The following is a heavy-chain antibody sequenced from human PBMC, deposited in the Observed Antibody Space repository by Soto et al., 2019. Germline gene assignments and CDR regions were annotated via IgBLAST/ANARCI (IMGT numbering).Heavy chain of an antibody. D-gene: IGHD3-3*01. CDR2: ISDSDGNT. J-gene: IGHJ4*02. CDR1: GFTFSNFA. Sequence: GGSLRLSCAASGFTFSNFAMSWVRQAPGKGLQWVSAISDSDGNTYYADSVKGRFTISRDNSKNTLYLQMNSLRADDTATYYCAKLTTPPRIFAVVTIERGRLYYLDHCGQVTLFTVSS. V-gene: IGHV3-23*01. CDR3: AKLTTPPRIFAVVTIERGRLYYLDH.